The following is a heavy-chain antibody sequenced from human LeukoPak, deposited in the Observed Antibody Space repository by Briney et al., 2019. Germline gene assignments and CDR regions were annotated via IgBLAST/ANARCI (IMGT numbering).Heavy chain of an antibody. J-gene: IGHJ4*02. CDR1: GGSISSGDYY. Sequence: SQTLSLTCTVSGGSISSGDYYWSWIRQPPGKGLEWIGYIYYSGSTYYNPSLKSRVTISVDTSKNQFSLKLSSVTAADTAVYHCARHTIFGVVTLYYFDYWGQGTLVTVSS. V-gene: IGHV4-30-4*08. CDR3: ARHTIFGVVTLYYFDY. D-gene: IGHD3-3*01. CDR2: IYYSGST.